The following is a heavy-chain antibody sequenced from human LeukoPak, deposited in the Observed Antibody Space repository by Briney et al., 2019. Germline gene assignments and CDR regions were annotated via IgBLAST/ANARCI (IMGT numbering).Heavy chain of an antibody. CDR2: ISHNGDT. CDR1: GGSVSSYY. Sequence: SETLSLTCAVSGGSVSSYYWSWIRQPPGKGLEWIAYISHNGDTNYKPSLKSRVTISLDTSKNQFSLKLSSVTAADMAVFYCAKLHCIGDCHFYCCDSWGQGTLATVSS. D-gene: IGHD2-21*02. CDR3: AKLHCIGDCHFYCCDS. J-gene: IGHJ4*02. V-gene: IGHV4-59*02.